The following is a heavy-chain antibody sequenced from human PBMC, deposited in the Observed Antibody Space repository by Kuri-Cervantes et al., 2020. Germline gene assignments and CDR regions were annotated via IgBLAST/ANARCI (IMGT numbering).Heavy chain of an antibody. V-gene: IGHV4-39*07. Sequence: SETLSLTCPVSGGSISSSSYYWGWIRQPPGKGLEWIGSIYYSGSTYYNPSLKSRVTISVDTSNNQFSLKLSSVTAADTSVYYCARDGPAGRYDYWGQGTLVTVSS. CDR2: IYYSGST. CDR1: GGSISSSSYY. J-gene: IGHJ4*02. CDR3: ARDGPAGRYDY.